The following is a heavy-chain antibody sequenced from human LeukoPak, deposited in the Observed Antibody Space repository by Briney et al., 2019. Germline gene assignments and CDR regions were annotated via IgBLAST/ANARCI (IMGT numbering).Heavy chain of an antibody. CDR3: AKGPLVPAATYYFAY. V-gene: IGHV3-23*01. D-gene: IGHD2-2*01. CDR2: VSGSGGST. Sequence: GGSLRLSCAASGFTFSNYAMSWVRQAPGKGLEWVSAVSGSGGSTYYADSVKGQFTISRDNSKNTLYLKMNSLRAEDTAVYYCAKGPLVPAATYYFAYWGQGTLVSVSS. CDR1: GFTFSNYA. J-gene: IGHJ4*02.